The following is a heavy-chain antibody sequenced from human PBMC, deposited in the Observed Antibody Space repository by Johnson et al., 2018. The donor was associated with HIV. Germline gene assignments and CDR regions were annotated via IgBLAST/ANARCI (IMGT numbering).Heavy chain of an antibody. CDR2: INWNGGST. CDR3: TTAAAAPYAFDI. J-gene: IGHJ3*02. D-gene: IGHD6-13*01. V-gene: IGHV3-20*04. CDR1: GFTFDDYG. Sequence: VQLVESGGGVVRPGGSLRLSCAASGFTFDDYGMSWVRQAPGKGLEWVSGINWNGGSTGYADAVKGRFTISRDNAKNSLYLQMNSLKTEDTAVYYCTTAAAAPYAFDIWGQGTMVTVSS.